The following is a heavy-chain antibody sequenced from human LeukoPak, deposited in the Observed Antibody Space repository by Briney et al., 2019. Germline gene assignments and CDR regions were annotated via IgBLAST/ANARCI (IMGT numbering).Heavy chain of an antibody. J-gene: IGHJ4*02. CDR2: INQDGSEK. Sequence: GGSLRLSCAASRFTFSNYWMNWFRQAPGKGLEWVANINQDGSEKNYVDSVKGRFTISRDNSKNTLYLQMNSLRAEDTAVYYCAKAGAKAAEVYFDYWGQGTLVTVSS. CDR1: RFTFSNYW. CDR3: AKAGAKAAEVYFDY. D-gene: IGHD3-10*01. V-gene: IGHV3-7*03.